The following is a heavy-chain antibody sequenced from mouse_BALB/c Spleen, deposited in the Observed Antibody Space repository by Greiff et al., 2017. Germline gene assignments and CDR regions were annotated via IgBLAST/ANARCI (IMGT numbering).Heavy chain of an antibody. CDR1: GYAFSSYW. V-gene: IGHV1-80*01. Sequence: VQLQQSGAELVRPGSSVKISCKASGYAFSSYWMNWVKQRPGQGLEWIGQIYPGDGDTNYNGKFKGKATLTADKSSSTAYMQLSSLTSEDSAVYFCARDGYGNYVFGYWGQGTTLTVSS. J-gene: IGHJ2*01. D-gene: IGHD2-1*01. CDR3: ARDGYGNYVFGY. CDR2: IYPGDGDT.